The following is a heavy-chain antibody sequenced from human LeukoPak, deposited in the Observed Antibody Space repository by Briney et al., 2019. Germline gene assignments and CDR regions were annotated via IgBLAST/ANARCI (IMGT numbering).Heavy chain of an antibody. CDR1: GGSISSYY. Sequence: PSETLSLTCTVSGGSISSYYWSWIRQPPGKGLEWIGYIYYSGSTNYNPSLKSRVTISVDTSKNQFSLKLSSVTAADTAVYYCARDRDGMVFWGQGTTVTVSS. J-gene: IGHJ6*02. CDR3: ARDRDGMVF. V-gene: IGHV4-59*01. CDR2: IYYSGST.